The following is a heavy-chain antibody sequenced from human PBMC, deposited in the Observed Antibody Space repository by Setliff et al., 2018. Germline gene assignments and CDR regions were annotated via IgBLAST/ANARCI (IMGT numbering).Heavy chain of an antibody. D-gene: IGHD1-26*01. Sequence: PGGSLRLSCAASGFTFSSYSMNWVRQAPGKGLEWVSSISSSSSYIYYADSVKGRFTISRDNAKNSLYLQMNSLRAEDTAVYYCARRWELRAESSPYTIDYWGQGTLVTVSS. CDR1: GFTFSSYS. CDR2: ISSSSSYI. J-gene: IGHJ4*02. CDR3: ARRWELRAESSPYTIDY. V-gene: IGHV3-21*01.